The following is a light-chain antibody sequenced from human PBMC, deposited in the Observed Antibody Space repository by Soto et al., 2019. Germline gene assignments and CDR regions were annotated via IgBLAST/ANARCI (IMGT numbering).Light chain of an antibody. V-gene: IGKV3-15*01. Sequence: EIVMTQSPGTLSLSPGERATLSCRASQSLNSNSLAWYQQKSGQSPRLLIYDVSIRATGVPARFSGTGSETDFTLTISGLQSEDSAVYFCQQYNNWPFSFGQGTRLEI. CDR1: QSLNSNS. J-gene: IGKJ5*01. CDR3: QQYNNWPFS. CDR2: DVS.